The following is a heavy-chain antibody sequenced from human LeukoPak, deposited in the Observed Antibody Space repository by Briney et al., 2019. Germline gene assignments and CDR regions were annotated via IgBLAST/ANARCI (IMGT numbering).Heavy chain of an antibody. J-gene: IGHJ5*02. Sequence: GASVKVSCKASGYTFTGYYMHWVRQAPGQGLEWMGWINAGNGNTKYSQKFQGRVTITRDTSASTAYMELSSLRSEDTAVYYCARDGGITIFGVVETYNWFDPWGQGTLVTVSS. CDR3: ARDGGITIFGVVETYNWFDP. D-gene: IGHD3-3*01. CDR2: INAGNGNT. V-gene: IGHV1-3*01. CDR1: GYTFTGYY.